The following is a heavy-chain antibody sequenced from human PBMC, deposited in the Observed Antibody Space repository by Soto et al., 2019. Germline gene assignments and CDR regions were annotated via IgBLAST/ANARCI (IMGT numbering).Heavy chain of an antibody. CDR2: IKQDGSET. D-gene: IGHD2-2*01. CDR3: ARVEYCSSSSCYFWQQQLTLFDP. V-gene: IGHV3-7*01. CDR1: GFTFSSYW. J-gene: IGHJ5*02. Sequence: EVQLVESGGGLVQPGGSLRLSCAASGFTFSSYWMSWVRQAPGKGLEWVANIKQDGSETNFVDSVKGRFTISRDNAKKSLYLQMNGLRAEDTAVYYCARVEYCSSSSCYFWQQQLTLFDPWGQGTLVTVSS.